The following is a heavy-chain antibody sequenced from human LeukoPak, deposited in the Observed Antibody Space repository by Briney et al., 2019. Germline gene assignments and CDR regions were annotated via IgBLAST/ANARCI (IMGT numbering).Heavy chain of an antibody. CDR1: GFTFSSYA. CDR3: AKDRWDESGWSFNYYYYYGMDV. CDR2: ISGSGGST. V-gene: IGHV3-23*01. D-gene: IGHD6-19*01. J-gene: IGHJ6*02. Sequence: GGSLRLSCAASGFTFSSYAMSWVRQAPGKGLEWVSAISGSGGSTYYADSVKGRFTISRDNSKNTLYLQMNSLRAEDTAVYYCAKDRWDESGWSFNYYYYYGMDVWGQGTTVTVSS.